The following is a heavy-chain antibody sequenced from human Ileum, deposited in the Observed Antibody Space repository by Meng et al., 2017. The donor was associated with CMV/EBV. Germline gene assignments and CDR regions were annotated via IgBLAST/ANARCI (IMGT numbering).Heavy chain of an antibody. J-gene: IGHJ5*02. CDR1: GFTFSNYA. Sequence: GSLRLSCAASGFTFSNYAMSWVRQAPGKGLEWVSTISGSGGSTYYADSVKGRFTISRDNSKNTLSLQMDSLRAEDTAKYYCANPFDPWGQGTLVTVSS. CDR2: ISGSGGST. CDR3: ANPFDP. V-gene: IGHV3-23*01.